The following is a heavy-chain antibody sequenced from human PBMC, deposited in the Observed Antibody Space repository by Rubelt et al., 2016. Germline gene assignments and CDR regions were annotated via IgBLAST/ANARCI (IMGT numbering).Heavy chain of an antibody. J-gene: IGHJ4*02. CDR1: GYTFTGYY. CDR2: INPNSGVT. Sequence: QVQLVQSGAEVKKPGASVRVSCKTSGYTFTGYYMHWVRQAPGQGLEWMGRINPNSGVTKYAQKFQGRVTMTRDTSISTAYMELTRLRSDDTAVYYCAIRNANYWGQGTLVTVSS. V-gene: IGHV1-2*06. CDR3: AIRNANY.